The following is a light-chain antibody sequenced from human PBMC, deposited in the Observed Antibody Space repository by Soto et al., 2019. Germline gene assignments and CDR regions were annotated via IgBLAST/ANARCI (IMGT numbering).Light chain of an antibody. Sequence: QSVLTQPPSVSGAPGQTVSIPCSGSRSNIWEGYEVHWYQQLPGTVPKLVIYDTFNRPSGVPDRFSGCKSGPSASLAITGIQAEDEADYYCQAYDNSLGVSVRFGGGTKMT. CDR3: QAYDNSLGVSVR. CDR1: RSNIWEGYE. V-gene: IGLV1-40*01. CDR2: DTF. J-gene: IGLJ2*01.